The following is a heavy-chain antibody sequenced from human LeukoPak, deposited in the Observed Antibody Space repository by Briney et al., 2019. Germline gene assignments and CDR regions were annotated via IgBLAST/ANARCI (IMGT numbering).Heavy chain of an antibody. CDR2: ISTYNGDT. V-gene: IGHV1-18*01. D-gene: IGHD3-22*01. CDR1: GYTFTSYG. J-gene: IGHJ4*02. CDR3: ARGQYYYDTGGY. Sequence: ASVKVSCKGSGYTFTSYGISWVRQAPGQGLEWMGWISTYNGDTNYAQKFQGRVTMTTDTSTNTAYMELRSLRSDDTAVYYCARGQYYYDTGGYWSQGTLVTVSS.